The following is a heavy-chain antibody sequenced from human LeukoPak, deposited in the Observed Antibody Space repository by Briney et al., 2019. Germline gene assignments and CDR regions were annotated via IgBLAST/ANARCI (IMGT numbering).Heavy chain of an antibody. CDR3: ARDRAYGWKGYDDNDAFDI. CDR2: INPNSGGT. V-gene: IGHV1-2*02. Sequence: ASVKVSCKASGYTFTSYDINWVRQATGQGLEWMGWINPNSGGTNYAQKFQGRVTMTRDTSISTAYMELSRLRSDDTAVYYCARDRAYGWKGYDDNDAFDIWGQGTMVTVSS. D-gene: IGHD3-9*01. CDR1: GYTFTSYD. J-gene: IGHJ3*02.